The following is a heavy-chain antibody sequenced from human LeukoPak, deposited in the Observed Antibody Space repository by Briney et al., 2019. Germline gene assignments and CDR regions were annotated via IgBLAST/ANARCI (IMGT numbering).Heavy chain of an antibody. Sequence: PGGSLRLSCAASGFTFSSYSMNWVRQAPGKGLEWVSSISSSSSYIYYADSVKGRFTISGDNAKNSLYLQINSLRAEDTAVYYCARDPDRVGATPPDYWGQGTLVTVSS. CDR3: ARDPDRVGATPPDY. J-gene: IGHJ4*02. CDR2: ISSSSSYI. CDR1: GFTFSSYS. V-gene: IGHV3-21*01. D-gene: IGHD1-26*01.